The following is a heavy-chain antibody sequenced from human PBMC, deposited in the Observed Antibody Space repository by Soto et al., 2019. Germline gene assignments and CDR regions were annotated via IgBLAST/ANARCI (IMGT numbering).Heavy chain of an antibody. Sequence: GGSLRLSCAASGFTFSSYAMSWVRQAPGKGLEWVSAISGSGGSTYYADSVKGRFTISRDNSKNTLYLQMNSLRAEDTAVYYCAKDRGILTGPVDYHYYYMDVWGKGTTVTVSS. D-gene: IGHD3-9*01. CDR3: AKDRGILTGPVDYHYYYMDV. J-gene: IGHJ6*03. CDR1: GFTFSSYA. CDR2: ISGSGGST. V-gene: IGHV3-23*01.